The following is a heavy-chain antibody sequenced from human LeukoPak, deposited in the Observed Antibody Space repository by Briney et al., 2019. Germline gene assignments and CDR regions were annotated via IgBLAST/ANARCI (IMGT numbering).Heavy chain of an antibody. Sequence: PGGSLRLSCVASGLTFNNQDMHWVRQSAGKGLEWVSAIGVDDDTYYSASVKGRLTISRENARNSLYLQMNSLRAEDTAVYYCARERTRGCNGDICLDGFDIWGRGTKVTVSS. V-gene: IGHV3-13*01. CDR3: ARERTRGCNGDICLDGFDI. CDR2: IGVDDDT. D-gene: IGHD2-15*01. CDR1: GLTFNNQD. J-gene: IGHJ3*02.